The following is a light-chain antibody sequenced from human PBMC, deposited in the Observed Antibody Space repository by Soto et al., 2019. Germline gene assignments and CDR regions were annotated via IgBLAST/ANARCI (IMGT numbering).Light chain of an antibody. CDR1: QDISNY. CDR3: PQYDNLPLT. V-gene: IGKV1-33*01. J-gene: IGKJ4*01. CDR2: DAS. Sequence: DIQMTQSPSSLSASVGERVTISCQASQDISNYLNWYQQKPGKATKLLIYDASNLETGVPSRFSGSGSGTDFTFTISSLQPEDIATYYCPQYDNLPLTFGGGTKVEIK.